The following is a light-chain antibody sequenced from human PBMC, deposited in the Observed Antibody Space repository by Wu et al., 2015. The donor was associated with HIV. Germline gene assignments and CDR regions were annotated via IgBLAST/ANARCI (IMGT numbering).Light chain of an antibody. Sequence: EIVLTQSPAALSISPGERATLSCRASRSVSSAVAWYQQKPGQAPRLLIYDASNRATGIPARFTGGGSGTDYSLTISSLESEDFALYYCQYRTTFGQGTRLESK. CDR1: RSVSSA. CDR3: QYRTT. CDR2: DAS. J-gene: IGKJ5*01. V-gene: IGKV3-11*01.